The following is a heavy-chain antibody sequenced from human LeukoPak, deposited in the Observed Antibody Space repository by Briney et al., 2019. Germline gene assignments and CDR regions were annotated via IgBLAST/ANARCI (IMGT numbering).Heavy chain of an antibody. CDR2: INTNTGNP. D-gene: IGHD6-13*01. CDR1: GYTFTSYA. V-gene: IGHV7-4-1*02. Sequence: GVSVKVSCKASGYTFTSYAMNWVRQAPGQGLEWMGWINTNTGNPTYAQGFTGRFVFSLDTSVSTAYLQISSLKAEDTAVYYCARARFDRIAAADCGMDVWGQGTTVTVSS. CDR3: ARARFDRIAAADCGMDV. J-gene: IGHJ6*02.